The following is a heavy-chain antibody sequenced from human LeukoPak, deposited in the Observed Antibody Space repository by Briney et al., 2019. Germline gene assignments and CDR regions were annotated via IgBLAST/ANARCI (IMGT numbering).Heavy chain of an antibody. CDR3: ARGEKD. CDR1: GGSSSGSNYY. CDR2: IYYSGST. V-gene: IGHV4-39*07. D-gene: IGHD5-24*01. J-gene: IGHJ4*02. Sequence: SETLSLTCTVSGGSSSGSNYYWGWIRQPPGKGLECIGRIYYSGSTYYNPSLESRVTISLDMSKKQFSLNLRSVTAADTAVYYCARGEKDWGQGTLVTVSS.